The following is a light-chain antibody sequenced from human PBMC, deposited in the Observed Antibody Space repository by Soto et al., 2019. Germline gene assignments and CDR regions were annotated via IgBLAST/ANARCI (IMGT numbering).Light chain of an antibody. V-gene: IGLV1-40*01. Sequence: QSVLTQPPSVSGAPGQRVTISCTGRSSNIGAGYDVHWYQQLPGTAPRLLIYGNNNRPSGVPHRFSGSKSGTPASLAITGLQAEDEAYYYCQSFDSSLSAYVFATGTKLTVL. CDR1: SSNIGAGYD. J-gene: IGLJ1*01. CDR2: GNN. CDR3: QSFDSSLSAYV.